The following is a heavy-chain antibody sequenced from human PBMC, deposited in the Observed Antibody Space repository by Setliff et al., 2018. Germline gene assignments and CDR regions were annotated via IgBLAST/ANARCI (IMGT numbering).Heavy chain of an antibody. J-gene: IGHJ6*03. Sequence: SETLSLTCTVSGASINNHYWAWIRQPPGKGLEWLGYVSHSGSTDYNPSLRSRVTVSVDTSRIHFSLKLRSVTAADTAVYYCARAPGRQDYHYMELWGKGTTVTVSS. CDR1: GASINNHY. CDR2: VSHSGST. V-gene: IGHV4-59*11. D-gene: IGHD2-15*01. CDR3: ARAPGRQDYHYMEL.